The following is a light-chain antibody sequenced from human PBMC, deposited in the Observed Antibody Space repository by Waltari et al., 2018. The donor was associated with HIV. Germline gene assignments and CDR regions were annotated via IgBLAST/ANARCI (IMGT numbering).Light chain of an antibody. CDR1: QSLLHSNGYSY. J-gene: IGKJ1*01. CDR2: LGS. Sequence: DIVMTQSPLSLPVIPGEAASISCRSSQSLLHSNGYSYLDWYLQKPGQSPQLLIYLGSNRASGVPDRFSGSGSGTDFTLKISRVEAEDVGVYYCMQALQTPRTFGQGTKVEIK. V-gene: IGKV2-28*01. CDR3: MQALQTPRT.